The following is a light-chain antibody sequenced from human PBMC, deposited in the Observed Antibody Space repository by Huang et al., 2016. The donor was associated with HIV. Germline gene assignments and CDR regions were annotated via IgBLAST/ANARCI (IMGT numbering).Light chain of an antibody. J-gene: IGKJ1*01. Sequence: IVLTQSPGTLSLSPGERGTLSCRASHNVSNNYLAWYQMRSGQAPKLLIYGSSGRATGIPVRFSGSGSGTDFILTINRLEPEDFVLYYCQQYSSSPWTFGQGTKLELK. CDR3: QQYSSSPWT. V-gene: IGKV3-20*01. CDR1: HNVSNNY. CDR2: GSS.